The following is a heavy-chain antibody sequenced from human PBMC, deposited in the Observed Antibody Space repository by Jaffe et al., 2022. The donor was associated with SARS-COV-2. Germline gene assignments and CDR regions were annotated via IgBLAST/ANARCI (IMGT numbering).Heavy chain of an antibody. Sequence: QVQLQESGPGLVKPSQTLSLTCTVSGGSISSGSYYWSWIRQPAGKGLEWIGRIYTSGSTNYNPSLKSRVTISVDTSKNQFSLKLSSVTAADTAVYYCASGIIAVDYWGQGTLVTVSS. CDR3: ASGIIAVDY. D-gene: IGHD6-19*01. V-gene: IGHV4-61*02. J-gene: IGHJ4*02. CDR2: IYTSGST. CDR1: GGSISSGSYY.